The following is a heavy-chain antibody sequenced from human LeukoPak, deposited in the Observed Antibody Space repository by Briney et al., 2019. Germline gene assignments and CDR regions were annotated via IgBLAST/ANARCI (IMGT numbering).Heavy chain of an antibody. Sequence: SETLSLTCTVSGGSISSYYWSWIRQPPGKGLEWIGYIYYSGSTNYNPSLKSRVTISVDTSKNRFSLKLSSVTAADTAVYYCAREDYGEGFDYWGQGTLVTVSS. J-gene: IGHJ4*02. CDR1: GGSISSYY. CDR2: IYYSGST. D-gene: IGHD4-17*01. CDR3: AREDYGEGFDY. V-gene: IGHV4-59*01.